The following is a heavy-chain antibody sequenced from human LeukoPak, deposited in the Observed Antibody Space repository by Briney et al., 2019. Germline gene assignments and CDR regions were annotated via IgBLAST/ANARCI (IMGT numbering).Heavy chain of an antibody. V-gene: IGHV1-18*01. CDR2: ISAYNGNT. CDR3: ARTLLTGYYGPDLDAFDI. D-gene: IGHD3-9*01. J-gene: IGHJ3*02. CDR1: GYTFTSYG. Sequence: GASVKVSCKASGYTFTSYGISWVRQAPGQGLEWMGWISAYNGNTNYAQKLQGRVTMTTDTSTSTAYMELRSLRSDDTAVYYCARTLLTGYYGPDLDAFDIWGQGTMVTVSS.